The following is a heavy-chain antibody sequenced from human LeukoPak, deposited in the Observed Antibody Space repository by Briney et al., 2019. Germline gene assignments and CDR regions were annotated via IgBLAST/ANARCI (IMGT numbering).Heavy chain of an antibody. J-gene: IGHJ4*02. V-gene: IGHV1-18*01. CDR3: ARESSIGSGWYFSHTPAVDY. Sequence: ASVKVSCKASGYTFTSYGISWVRQAPGQGLEWMGWISAYNGNTNYAQKLQGRVTMTTDTSTSTAYMELRSLRSDDTAVYYCARESSIGSGWYFSHTPAVDYWGQGTLVTVSS. D-gene: IGHD6-19*01. CDR1: GYTFTSYG. CDR2: ISAYNGNT.